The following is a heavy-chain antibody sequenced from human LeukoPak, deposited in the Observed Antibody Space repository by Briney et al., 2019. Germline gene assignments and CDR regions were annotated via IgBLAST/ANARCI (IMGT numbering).Heavy chain of an antibody. D-gene: IGHD3-10*01. CDR1: GFTFSSYA. Sequence: GGSLRLSCAASGFTFSSYAMSWVRQAPGKGLEWVSAISGSGGSTYYADSVKGRFTISRDNSKNTLYLQMNSLRAEDTAVYYCAKRPRWYYGSGSTYYFDYWGQGTLVTVSS. CDR2: ISGSGGST. CDR3: AKRPRWYYGSGSTYYFDY. V-gene: IGHV3-23*01. J-gene: IGHJ4*02.